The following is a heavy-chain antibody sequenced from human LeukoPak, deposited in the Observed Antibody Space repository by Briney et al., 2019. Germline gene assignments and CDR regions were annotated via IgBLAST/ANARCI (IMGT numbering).Heavy chain of an antibody. V-gene: IGHV4-59*01. J-gene: IGHJ6*03. D-gene: IGHD3-16*01. CDR2: IYYSGST. Sequence: SETLSLTCTVSGGPISSYYWSWIRQPPGKGLEWIGYIYYSGSTNYNPSLKSRVTISVDTSKNQFSLKLSSVTAADTAVYYCAIDSLSYNYYYMDVWGKGTTVTVSS. CDR1: GGPISSYY. CDR3: AIDSLSYNYYYMDV.